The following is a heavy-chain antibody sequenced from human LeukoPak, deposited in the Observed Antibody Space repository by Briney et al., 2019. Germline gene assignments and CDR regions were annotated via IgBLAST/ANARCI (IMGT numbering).Heavy chain of an antibody. J-gene: IGHJ4*02. D-gene: IGHD5-18*01. Sequence: GGSLGLSCAASGFTFSSYAMSWVRQAPGKGLEWVSAISGSGGSTYYADSVKGRFTISRDNSKNTLYLQMNSLRAEDTAVYYCATSGYSYGVVDYWGQGTLVTVSS. V-gene: IGHV3-23*01. CDR1: GFTFSSYA. CDR3: ATSGYSYGVVDY. CDR2: ISGSGGST.